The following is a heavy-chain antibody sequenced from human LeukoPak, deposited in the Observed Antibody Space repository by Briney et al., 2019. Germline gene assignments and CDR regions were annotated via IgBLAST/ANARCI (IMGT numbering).Heavy chain of an antibody. Sequence: SETLSLTCTVSGGSISSYYWSWIRQPPGKGLEWIGYIYYSGSTNYNPSLKSRVTISVDTSKNKFSLKLSSVTAADTAVYYCARGAWGVVMTHDYWGQGTLVTVSS. CDR2: IYYSGST. D-gene: IGHD3-3*01. CDR3: ARGAWGVVMTHDY. CDR1: GGSISSYY. J-gene: IGHJ4*02. V-gene: IGHV4-59*01.